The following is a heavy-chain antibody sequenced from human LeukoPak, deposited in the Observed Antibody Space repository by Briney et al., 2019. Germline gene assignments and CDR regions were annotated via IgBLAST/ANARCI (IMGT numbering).Heavy chain of an antibody. CDR2: IYYSGST. Sequence: SETLSLTCTVSGGSISSYYWSWIRQPPGKGLEWIGYIYYSGSTNYNPSLKSRVTISVDTSKNQFSLKLSSVTAADTAVYYCARQYSSGWYPPNYFDYWSQGTLVTVSS. D-gene: IGHD6-19*01. J-gene: IGHJ4*02. CDR3: ARQYSSGWYPPNYFDY. CDR1: GGSISSYY. V-gene: IGHV4-59*08.